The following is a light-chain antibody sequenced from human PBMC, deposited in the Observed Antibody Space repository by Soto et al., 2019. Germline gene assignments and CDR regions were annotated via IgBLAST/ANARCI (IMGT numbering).Light chain of an antibody. Sequence: DIQMTQSPSSLSAFVGDRVTITCRASQNINNFLAWYQQKPGKVPKLLIYAASTLQSGVPSRFSGKRSGTDFTLTISSLQPEDVAIYYCQNYNSAPQVTFGPGTKVEIK. J-gene: IGKJ3*01. CDR3: QNYNSAPQVT. CDR2: AAS. CDR1: QNINNF. V-gene: IGKV1-27*01.